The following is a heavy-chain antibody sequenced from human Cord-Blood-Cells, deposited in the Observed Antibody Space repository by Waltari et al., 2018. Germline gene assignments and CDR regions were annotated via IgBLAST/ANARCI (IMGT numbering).Heavy chain of an antibody. J-gene: IGHJ4*02. D-gene: IGHD6-13*01. CDR3: ARSSSWYEAYY. Sequence: QVQLQESGPGLVKPSETLSLTCTVSGYSISSGYYWGWIRQPPGKGLEWIGSIYHSGSTYYNPSLKGRVTISVDTSKNQCSLKLSSVTAADTAVYYCARSSSWYEAYYWGQGTLVTVSS. V-gene: IGHV4-38-2*02. CDR1: GYSISSGYY. CDR2: IYHSGST.